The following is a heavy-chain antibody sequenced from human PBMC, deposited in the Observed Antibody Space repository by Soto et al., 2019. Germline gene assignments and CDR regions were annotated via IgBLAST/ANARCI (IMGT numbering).Heavy chain of an antibody. Sequence: ASVKASCKASGYTFTSYGISWVRQAPGQGLEWMGWISAYNGNTNYAQKLQGRVTMTTDTSTSTAYMELRSLRSDDTAVYYCARVVRITIFGVPDYYMDVWGNGTTVTVSS. V-gene: IGHV1-18*01. CDR1: GYTFTSYG. CDR2: ISAYNGNT. CDR3: ARVVRITIFGVPDYYMDV. D-gene: IGHD3-3*01. J-gene: IGHJ6*03.